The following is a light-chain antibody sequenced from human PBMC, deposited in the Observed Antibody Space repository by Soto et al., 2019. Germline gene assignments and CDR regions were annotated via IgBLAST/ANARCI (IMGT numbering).Light chain of an antibody. Sequence: EIVLTQSPVTLSLSPGERATLSCRASQSIASHLAWYQQKPGQAPRLLIHDASSRATGIPARFSGSGSGTDFTLTISRLEPEDFAVYYCQQRNNWPPSITCGPGTRRAIK. V-gene: IGKV3-11*01. CDR2: DAS. CDR3: QQRNNWPPSIT. CDR1: QSIASH. J-gene: IGKJ5*01.